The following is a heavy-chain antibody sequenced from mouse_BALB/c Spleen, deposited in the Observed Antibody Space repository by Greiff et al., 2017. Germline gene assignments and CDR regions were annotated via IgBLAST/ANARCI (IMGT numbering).Heavy chain of an antibody. J-gene: IGHJ2*01. Sequence: VKLQESGAELVRPGVSVKISCKGSGYTFTDYAMHWVKQSHAKSLEWIGVISTYYGDASYNQKFKGKATMTVDKSSSTAYMELARLTSEDSAIYYCARGDYSGYFDYWGQGTTLTVSS. CDR1: GYTFTDYA. D-gene: IGHD1-1*01. V-gene: IGHV1S137*01. CDR3: ARGDYSGYFDY. CDR2: ISTYYGDA.